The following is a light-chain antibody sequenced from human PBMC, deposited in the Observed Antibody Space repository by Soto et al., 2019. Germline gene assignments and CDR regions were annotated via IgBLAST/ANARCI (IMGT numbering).Light chain of an antibody. V-gene: IGLV1-44*01. J-gene: IGLJ3*02. CDR3: AAWDDSLRGRV. CDR2: STD. Sequence: QSVLTQPPSASGTPGQRVTISCFGSHSSLGSNTANWYQQLPGTAPKLLIYSTDQRPSGVLDRFSGSKSGTSASLAISGLQSEDEADYYCAAWDDSLRGRVFGGGTKLTVL. CDR1: HSSLGSNT.